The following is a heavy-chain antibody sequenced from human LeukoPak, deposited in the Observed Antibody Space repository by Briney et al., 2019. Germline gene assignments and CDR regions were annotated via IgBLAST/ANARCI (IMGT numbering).Heavy chain of an antibody. J-gene: IGHJ4*02. Sequence: GGSLRLSCAASGFTFSSYAMSWVRQAPGKGLEWVSAISGSGGSTYYADSVKGRFTISRDNSKNTLYLQMNSLRAEDTAVYYCAKDQGDIVVVPASPSFDYWGQGTLVTVSS. D-gene: IGHD2-2*01. CDR1: GFTFSSYA. V-gene: IGHV3-23*01. CDR3: AKDQGDIVVVPASPSFDY. CDR2: ISGSGGST.